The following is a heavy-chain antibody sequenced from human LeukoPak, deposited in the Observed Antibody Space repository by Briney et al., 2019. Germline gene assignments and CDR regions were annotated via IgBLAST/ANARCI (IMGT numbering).Heavy chain of an antibody. V-gene: IGHV3-64*01. D-gene: IGHD1-1*01. CDR1: GFTFSSYA. Sequence: PGGSLRLSCAASGFTFSSYAMHWVRQAPGKGLEYVSAISSNGGSTYYANSVKGRFTISRDNAKNSLYLQMNNLRAEDTAVYYCAREIPKGTATLDYWGQGTLVTVSS. CDR3: AREIPKGTATLDY. CDR2: ISSNGGST. J-gene: IGHJ4*02.